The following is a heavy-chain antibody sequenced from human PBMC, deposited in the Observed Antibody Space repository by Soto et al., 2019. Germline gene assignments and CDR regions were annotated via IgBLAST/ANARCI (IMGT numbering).Heavy chain of an antibody. J-gene: IGHJ5*02. CDR1: FASMNSYH. CDR2: IHSSGST. Sequence: PSETLPVTSTVSFASMNSYHLICILQPALKGLEWIGHIHSSGSTNYNPSLKSRVTMSVDTSKNQFSLRLMSLTAADTAVYYCARDQGVAAAGITWFDPWGQGSLVTVSS. CDR3: ARDQGVAAAGITWFDP. D-gene: IGHD6-13*01. V-gene: IGHV4-4*07.